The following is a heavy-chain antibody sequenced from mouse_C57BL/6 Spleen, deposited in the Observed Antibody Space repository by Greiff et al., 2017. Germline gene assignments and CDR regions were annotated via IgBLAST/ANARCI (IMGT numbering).Heavy chain of an antibody. CDR1: GYAFSSSW. CDR3: ARSLTSAWFAY. D-gene: IGHD1-3*01. Sequence: QVQLKQSGPELVKPGASVKISCKASGYAFSSSWMNWVKQRPGKGLEWIGRIYPGDGDTTYHGKFKGKATLTADKSSSTAYMQLSSLTSEDSAVYFCARSLTSAWFAYWGQGTLVTVSA. V-gene: IGHV1-82*01. CDR2: IYPGDGDT. J-gene: IGHJ3*01.